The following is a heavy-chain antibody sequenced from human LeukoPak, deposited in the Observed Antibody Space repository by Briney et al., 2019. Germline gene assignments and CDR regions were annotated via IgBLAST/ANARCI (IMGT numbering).Heavy chain of an antibody. Sequence: SETLSLTCPVSGGSISGYLWSWIRQPPGKGLEWIGYISYSGTTNYNPSLNSRVTISLDTSKNQFSLRLNYVTAADTAMYYCARRNYGDYNHYFDFWGQGTLVTVSS. CDR1: GGSISGYL. CDR3: ARRNYGDYNHYFDF. CDR2: ISYSGTT. J-gene: IGHJ4*02. D-gene: IGHD4-17*01. V-gene: IGHV4-59*08.